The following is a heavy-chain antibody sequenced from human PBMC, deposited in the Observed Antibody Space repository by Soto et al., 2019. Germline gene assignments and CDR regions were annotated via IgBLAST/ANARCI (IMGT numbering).Heavy chain of an antibody. J-gene: IGHJ6*02. CDR1: GFTFSSYS. V-gene: IGHV3-21*01. CDR3: ARDHSVVVVVAAVYYGMDV. D-gene: IGHD2-15*01. Sequence: PGGSLRLSCAASGFTFSSYSMNWVRQAPGKGLEWVSSISSSSSYIYYADSVKGRFTISRDNAKNSLYLQMNSLRAEDTAVYYCARDHSVVVVVAAVYYGMDVWGQGTTVNVSS. CDR2: ISSSSSYI.